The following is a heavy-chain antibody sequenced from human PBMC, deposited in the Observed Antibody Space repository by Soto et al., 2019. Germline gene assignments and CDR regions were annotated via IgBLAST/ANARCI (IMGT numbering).Heavy chain of an antibody. CDR1: GFTFSSFA. V-gene: IGHV3-30*18. CDR3: AKEGVPVTVEGSLGDLDV. Sequence: QVQLVESGGGVVQPGRSLRLSCVASGFTFSSFAMHWVRQAPGTGLEWVAVISYDGRSKYYIDSVKGRFTISRDNSRSTLYMHMTSLRHEDTAVYYGAKEGVPVTVEGSLGDLDVWGQGTTVTVSS. J-gene: IGHJ6*02. D-gene: IGHD2-2*01. CDR2: ISYDGRSK.